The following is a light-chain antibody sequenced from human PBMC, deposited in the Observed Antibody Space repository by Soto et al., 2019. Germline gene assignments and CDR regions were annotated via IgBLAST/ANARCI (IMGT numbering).Light chain of an antibody. CDR3: QHRYNWLIA. CDR1: QYMTRTY. J-gene: IGKJ5*01. V-gene: IGKV3-11*01. Sequence: EIVLTQSPGTLSLSPGERATLSCRASQYMTRTYIAWYQQKPGQAPRLLIYDVSNRATGIPARFSGSGSGTDFTLTISSLEPEDFAVYYCQHRYNWLIAFGQGTRLEI. CDR2: DVS.